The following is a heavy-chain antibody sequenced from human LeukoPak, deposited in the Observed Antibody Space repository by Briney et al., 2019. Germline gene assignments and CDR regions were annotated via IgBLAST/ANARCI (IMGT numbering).Heavy chain of an antibody. D-gene: IGHD3-10*01. J-gene: IGHJ6*03. CDR3: TRAPEGSGSGSYSYYYYYYMDV. CDR1: GFTFGDYA. V-gene: IGHV3-49*04. CDR2: IRSKAYGGTT. Sequence: GGSLRLSCTASGFTFGDYAMSWVRQAPGKGLEWVGFIRSKAYGGTTEYAASVKGRFTISRDDSKSIAYLQMNSLKTEDTAVYYCTRAPEGSGSGSYSYYYYYYMDVWGKGTTVTVSS.